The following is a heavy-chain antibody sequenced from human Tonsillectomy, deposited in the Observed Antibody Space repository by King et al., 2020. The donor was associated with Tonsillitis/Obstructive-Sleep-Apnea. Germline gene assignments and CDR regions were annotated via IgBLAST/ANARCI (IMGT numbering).Heavy chain of an antibody. CDR3: AKDKPKTKNWNYGTPSDY. V-gene: IGHV3-9*01. J-gene: IGHJ4*02. CDR1: GFTFDDYA. CDR2: ISWNSGTK. D-gene: IGHD1-7*01. Sequence: VQLVESGGGLVQPGRSLRLSCAASGFTFDDYAMHWVRQVPGKGLEWVSSISWNSGTKGYADSVKGRFTXSRDNAKNSXYLQMNSLRSEDTALYYCAKDKPKTKNWNYGTPSDYWGQGXLVTVSS.